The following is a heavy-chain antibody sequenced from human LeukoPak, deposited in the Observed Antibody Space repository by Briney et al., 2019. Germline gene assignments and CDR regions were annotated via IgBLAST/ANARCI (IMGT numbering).Heavy chain of an antibody. V-gene: IGHV4-59*01. CDR2: IYYSGST. Sequence: SETLSLTCTVSGGSISSYYWSWIRQPPGKGLQWIGYIYYSGSTNYNPSLKSRVTISVDTSKNQFSLKLSSVTAADTAVYYCARGTKAAADYWGQGTLVTVPS. J-gene: IGHJ4*02. CDR3: ARGTKAAADY. CDR1: GGSISSYY.